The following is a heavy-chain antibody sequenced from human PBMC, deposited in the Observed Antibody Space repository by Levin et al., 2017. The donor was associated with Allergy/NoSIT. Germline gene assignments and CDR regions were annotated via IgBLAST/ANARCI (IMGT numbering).Heavy chain of an antibody. D-gene: IGHD3-16*01. CDR3: ARVLGGGWFDP. J-gene: IGHJ5*02. CDR2: INPGGGST. Sequence: WASVKVSCKASGYTFSSHYMHWVRQAPGQGREWMGIINPGGGSTSYAQKFLGRVTRNRDTSTSTVYIELSSRRSDGTAVYYCARVLGGGWFDPWGQGTLVTVSA. V-gene: IGHV1-46*01. CDR1: GYTFSSHY.